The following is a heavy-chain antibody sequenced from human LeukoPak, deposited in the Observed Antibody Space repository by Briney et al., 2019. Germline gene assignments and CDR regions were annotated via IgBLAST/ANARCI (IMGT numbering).Heavy chain of an antibody. CDR3: ARDLASYYDILTGYYATGAFDI. CDR1: GFTFSSYW. V-gene: IGHV3-7*03. J-gene: IGHJ3*02. D-gene: IGHD3-9*01. CDR2: IKQDGSEK. Sequence: GGSLRLSCAASGFTFSSYWMSWVRQAPGKGLEWVANIKQDGSEKYYVDSVKGRFTISRDNAKNSLYLQMNSLRAEDTAVYYCARDLASYYDILTGYYATGAFDIWGQGTMVTVPS.